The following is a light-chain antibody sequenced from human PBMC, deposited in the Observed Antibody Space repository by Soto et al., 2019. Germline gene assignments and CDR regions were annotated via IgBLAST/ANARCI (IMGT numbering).Light chain of an antibody. J-gene: IGKJ2*01. CDR3: QQYNIGYT. Sequence: IQITQSPSTLSASVGDRVTITCRASQSINKWVALFQQKSGRAPKLLIYDAATLQSGVPSRFSGTGSGTDFSLTISSLQPEDCATYYCQQYNIGYTFGQGTRLDIK. V-gene: IGKV1-5*01. CDR1: QSINKW. CDR2: DAA.